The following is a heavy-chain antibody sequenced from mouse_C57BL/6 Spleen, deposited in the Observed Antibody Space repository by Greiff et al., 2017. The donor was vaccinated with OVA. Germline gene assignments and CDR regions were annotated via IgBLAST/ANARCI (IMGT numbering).Heavy chain of an antibody. CDR2: ISSGGSYT. CDR3: ARQGMGYGSSPYAMDY. CDR1: GFTFSSYG. D-gene: IGHD1-1*01. J-gene: IGHJ4*01. V-gene: IGHV5-6*01. Sequence: EVQLQQSGGDLVKPGGSLKLSCAASGFTFSSYGMSWVRQTPDKRLEWVATISSGGSYTYYPDSVKGRFTISRDNAKNTLYLQMSRLKSEDTAMYYCARQGMGYGSSPYAMDYWGQGTSVTVSS.